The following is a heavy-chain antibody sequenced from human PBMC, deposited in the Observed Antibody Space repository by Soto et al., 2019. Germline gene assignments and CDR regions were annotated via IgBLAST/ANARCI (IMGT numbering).Heavy chain of an antibody. Sequence: VASVKVSCKASGYTFTSYAIHWVRQAPGQRLEWMGWINAGNGDTKYSQKLQGRVTITRDTSATTAYVELSSLTSEDTAVYYCTRDPATYSSGYDYWGQGTPVTVSS. V-gene: IGHV1-3*01. CDR3: TRDPATYSSGYDY. CDR1: GYTFTSYA. J-gene: IGHJ4*02. CDR2: INAGNGDT. D-gene: IGHD6-19*01.